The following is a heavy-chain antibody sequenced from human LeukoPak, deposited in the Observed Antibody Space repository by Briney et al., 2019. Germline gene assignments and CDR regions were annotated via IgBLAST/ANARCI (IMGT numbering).Heavy chain of an antibody. CDR1: GFTFSSNG. V-gene: IGHV3-30*02. J-gene: IGHJ4*02. D-gene: IGHD1-26*01. CDR2: IRYDGSEK. CDR3: AKGKWYFDY. Sequence: GGSLRLSCAASGFTFSSNGMHWVRQAPGKELEGVAFIRYDGSEKYYGDSVKGRFTISRDNSNNTLYLQMNSLSVEDTAVYYCAKGKWYFDYWGQGTLVTVSS.